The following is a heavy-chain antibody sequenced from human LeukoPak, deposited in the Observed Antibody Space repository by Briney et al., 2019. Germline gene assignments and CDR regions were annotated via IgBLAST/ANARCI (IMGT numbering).Heavy chain of an antibody. J-gene: IGHJ3*02. V-gene: IGHV5-51*01. CDR2: IYPGCSYT. Sequence: GESLKIFRKGSGYHLTSYWIAWVRQMPGQGLEVMGIIYPGCSYTIHSPPFQGQVTLSADQSQDTTYPQWSSLKASDTAMYYCARSTYGDYYDAFDIWGQGTMVTVPS. CDR1: GYHLTSYW. D-gene: IGHD4-17*01. CDR3: ARSTYGDYYDAFDI.